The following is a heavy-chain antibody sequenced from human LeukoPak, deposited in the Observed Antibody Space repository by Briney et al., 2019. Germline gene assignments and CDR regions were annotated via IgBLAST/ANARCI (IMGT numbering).Heavy chain of an antibody. J-gene: IGHJ6*03. V-gene: IGHV4-4*07. Sequence: PSETLSLTCTVSGGSISPYYWSWIRQPPGKGLEWIGRIYTSGSTNYNPSLKSRVTMSVDTSKNQFSLKLSSVTAADTAVYYCARAGVGRYYYYMDVWGKGTTVTISS. D-gene: IGHD3-10*01. CDR3: ARAGVGRYYYYMDV. CDR2: IYTSGST. CDR1: GGSISPYY.